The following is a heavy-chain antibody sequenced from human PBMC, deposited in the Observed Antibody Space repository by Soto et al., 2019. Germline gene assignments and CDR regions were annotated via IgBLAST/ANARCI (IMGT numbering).Heavy chain of an antibody. CDR2: VYYNGNT. CDR3: ARQTIVRGVLSWFDP. J-gene: IGHJ5*02. V-gene: IGHV4-39*01. CDR1: GGSIRSGSNY. Sequence: QLQLQESGPRLVKPSETLSLICSVSGGSIRSGSNYWAWIRQPPGKGLDWIGTVYYNGNTYYNASLKSRVTISADTSKNKFSLKLSSVSAADTAVYYCARQTIVRGVLSWFDPWGQGTLVTVSS. D-gene: IGHD3-10*01.